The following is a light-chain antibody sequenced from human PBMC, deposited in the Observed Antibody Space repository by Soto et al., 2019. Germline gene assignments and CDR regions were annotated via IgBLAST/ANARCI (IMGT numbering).Light chain of an antibody. J-gene: IGKJ1*01. CDR3: MQALQSPRT. V-gene: IGKV2-28*01. CDR1: QSLLHSNGYNY. CDR2: LGS. Sequence: DIVLTQSPLSLPVTPVEPASISCRSSQSLLHSNGYNYFDWYLQKPGQSPQLLIYLGSNRSSGVTYRFSGSGLGTDLTLKISRVEAEDVGVYYCMQALQSPRTFGQGTKVE.